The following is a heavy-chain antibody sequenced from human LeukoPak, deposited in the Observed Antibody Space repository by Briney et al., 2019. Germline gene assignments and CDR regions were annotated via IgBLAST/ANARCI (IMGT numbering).Heavy chain of an antibody. J-gene: IGHJ4*02. Sequence: SETLSLTCTVSGGPISSYYWSWIRQPPGKGLEWIGYIYYSGSTNYNPSLKSRVTISVDTSNNQFSLKLSSVTAADTAVYYCARVYYDSSGLYYFDYWGQGTRVTVSS. CDR2: IYYSGST. CDR1: GGPISSYY. D-gene: IGHD3-22*01. V-gene: IGHV4-59*01. CDR3: ARVYYDSSGLYYFDY.